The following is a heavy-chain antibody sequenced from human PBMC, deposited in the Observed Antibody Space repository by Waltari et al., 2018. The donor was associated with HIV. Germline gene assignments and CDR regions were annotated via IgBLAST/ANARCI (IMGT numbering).Heavy chain of an antibody. CDR1: GGSIRSSSYY. J-gene: IGHJ4*02. D-gene: IGHD3-22*01. V-gene: IGHV4-39*02. CDR2: IYYSGRT. CDR3: ARLLYDSGGYYYFDY. Sequence: QLQLQESGPGLVKPSETRSLTCTVSGGSIRSSSYYWGWIRQSPGKGLEWIGSIYYSGRTYDNPSLKSRVTMSVDTSKNHFSLKLNSVTAADTAVYYCARLLYDSGGYYYFDYWGQGTLVTVSS.